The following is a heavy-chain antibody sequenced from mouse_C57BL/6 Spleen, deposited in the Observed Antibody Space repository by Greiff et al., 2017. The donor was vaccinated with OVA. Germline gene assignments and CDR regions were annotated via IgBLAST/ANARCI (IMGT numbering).Heavy chain of an antibody. CDR2: ISDGGSYT. D-gene: IGHD2-4*01. CDR1: GFTFSSYA. CDR3: ARDLYYYYDGVRGYYFDY. V-gene: IGHV5-4*01. Sequence: EVKVVESGGGLVKPGGSLKLSCAASGFTFSSYAMSWVRQTPEKRLEWVATISDGGSYTYYPDNVKGRFTLSRDNAKNNLYLQMSHLKSEDTAMYYCARDLYYYYDGVRGYYFDYWGQGTTLTVSS. J-gene: IGHJ2*01.